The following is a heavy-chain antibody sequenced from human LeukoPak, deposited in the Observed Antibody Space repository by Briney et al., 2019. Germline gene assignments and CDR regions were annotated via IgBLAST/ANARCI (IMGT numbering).Heavy chain of an antibody. CDR2: IIPIFGTA. J-gene: IGHJ6*02. D-gene: IGHD2-2*01. V-gene: IGHV1-69*01. Sequence: ASVKVSCKASGGTFSSYAISWVRQAPGQGLEWMGGIIPIFGTANYAQKFQGRVMITADESTSTAYMELSSLRSEDTAVYYCARGDIVVVPAAANYYYYYGMDVWGQGTTVTVSS. CDR3: ARGDIVVVPAAANYYYYYGMDV. CDR1: GGTFSSYA.